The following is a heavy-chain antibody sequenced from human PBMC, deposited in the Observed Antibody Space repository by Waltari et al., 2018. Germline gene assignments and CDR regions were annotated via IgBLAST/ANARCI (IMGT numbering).Heavy chain of an antibody. V-gene: IGHV4-34*01. Sequence: QVQLQQWGAGLLKPSETLSLTCAVYGGSFSGYYWSWIRQPPGKGLEWIGEINHSGSTNYNPSLKSRVTISVDTSKNQFSLKLSSVTAADTAVYYCARDSMATKLFDYWGQGTLVTVSS. D-gene: IGHD5-12*01. J-gene: IGHJ4*02. CDR2: INHSGST. CDR3: ARDSMATKLFDY. CDR1: GGSFSGYY.